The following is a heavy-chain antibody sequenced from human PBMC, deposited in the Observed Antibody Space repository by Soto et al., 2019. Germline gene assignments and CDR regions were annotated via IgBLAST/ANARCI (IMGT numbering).Heavy chain of an antibody. J-gene: IGHJ4*02. Sequence: QVQLVQSGAAVKESGASVKVSCKASGYIFTSYGISWVRQAPGEGLEWMGWISAHSGKTIYAEKVQGRVTMTTETSTSTAYMELRSLRSDDTAVYYCARRGYDTSGYFFDYWGQGTLVTVSS. CDR2: ISAHSGKT. V-gene: IGHV1-18*01. CDR1: GYIFTSYG. D-gene: IGHD3-22*01. CDR3: ARRGYDTSGYFFDY.